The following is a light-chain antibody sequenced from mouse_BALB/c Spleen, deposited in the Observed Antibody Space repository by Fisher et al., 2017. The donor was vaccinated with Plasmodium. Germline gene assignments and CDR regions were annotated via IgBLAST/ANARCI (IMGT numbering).Light chain of an antibody. CDR2: YTS. Sequence: DIVLTQSPVTLSVTPGDSVSLSCRASQSISSNLHWYQQKSHESPRLLINYTSQSISGIPSKFSGSRSGTDFTLTINSVETEDFGMYFCQQSNSWPLTFGAGTKLELK. J-gene: IGKJ5*01. V-gene: IGKV5-43*01. CDR1: QSISSN. CDR3: QQSNSWPLT.